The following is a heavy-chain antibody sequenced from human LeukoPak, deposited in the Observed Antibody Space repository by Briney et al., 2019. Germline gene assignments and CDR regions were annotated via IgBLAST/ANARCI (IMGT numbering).Heavy chain of an antibody. Sequence: ASVKVSCKAAGYIFTNYYLHWVRQAPGQGLEWMGIINPSGGSTSYAQKFQGRVTMTRDTSTSTVYMELSSLRSEDTAVYYCTRADFGGNSDYYYYGMDVWGQGTTVTVSS. V-gene: IGHV1-46*01. D-gene: IGHD4-23*01. CDR3: TRADFGGNSDYYYYGMDV. J-gene: IGHJ6*02. CDR1: GYIFTNYY. CDR2: INPSGGST.